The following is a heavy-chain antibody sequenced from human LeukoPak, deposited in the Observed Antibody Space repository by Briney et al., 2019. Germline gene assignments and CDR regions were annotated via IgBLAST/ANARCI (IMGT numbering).Heavy chain of an antibody. CDR1: GYTFTTHD. Sequence: ASVKVSCKASGYTFTTHDINWVRQATGQGLEWLGWVSPNSGDTGYAQKFQGRVTMTSDSSISTAYMELSSLRSEDTAIYYCVRTPPNWGFDYWGQGTLVTVSS. V-gene: IGHV1-8*01. D-gene: IGHD7-27*01. J-gene: IGHJ4*02. CDR3: VRTPPNWGFDY. CDR2: VSPNSGDT.